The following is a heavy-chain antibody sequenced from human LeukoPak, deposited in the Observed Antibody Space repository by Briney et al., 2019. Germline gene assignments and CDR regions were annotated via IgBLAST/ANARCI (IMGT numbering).Heavy chain of an antibody. Sequence: GGPLRLSCPAPGFTFGSLVMHGVRKAQGKGLEGWAVISYDGSNKYYADSVKGRFTISRDNSKNSLYLQMNSLRAEDTAVYYCARVYVLLWFGESNLPDYWGQGTLVTVSS. D-gene: IGHD3-10*01. CDR1: GFTFGSLV. CDR2: ISYDGSNK. CDR3: ARVYVLLWFGESNLPDY. V-gene: IGHV3-30*04. J-gene: IGHJ4*02.